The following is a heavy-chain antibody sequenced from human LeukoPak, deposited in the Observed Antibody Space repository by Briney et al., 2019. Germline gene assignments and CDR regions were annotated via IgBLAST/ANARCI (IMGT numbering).Heavy chain of an antibody. D-gene: IGHD2-2*02. CDR1: GFTFSSYA. CDR3: AKDPIVVVPAAISRSNWFDP. J-gene: IGHJ5*02. Sequence: GGSLRLSCVASGFTFSSYAMSWVRQAPGKGLEWVSAISGSGGSTYYADSVKGRFTISRDNSKNTLYLQMNSLRAEDTAVYYCAKDPIVVVPAAISRSNWFDPWGQGTLVTVSS. CDR2: ISGSGGST. V-gene: IGHV3-23*01.